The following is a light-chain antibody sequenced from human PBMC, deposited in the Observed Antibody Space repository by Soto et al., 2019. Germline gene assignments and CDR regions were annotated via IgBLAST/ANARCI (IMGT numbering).Light chain of an antibody. CDR2: AAS. J-gene: IGKJ1*01. V-gene: IGKV1-27*01. Sequence: DIQMTQSPSSLSASVGDTVTITCRASQGISNYLAWYQQKPGQVPNLLIYAASTLQSGVPSRFSGSGSGTDFPLPISSLRPEDVATYYCKKYNNAPRPFGQGTKGEI. CDR3: KKYNNAPRP. CDR1: QGISNY.